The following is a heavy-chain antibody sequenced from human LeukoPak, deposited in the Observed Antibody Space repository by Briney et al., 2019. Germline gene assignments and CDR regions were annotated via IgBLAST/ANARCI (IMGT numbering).Heavy chain of an antibody. V-gene: IGHV4-34*01. CDR3: ARAPPRGYDYVWGSYRWYYFDY. J-gene: IGHJ4*02. CDR1: GGSFRGYY. CDR2: INHSGST. D-gene: IGHD3-16*02. Sequence: SETLSLTCGLYGGSFRGYYWSWIRQPPGKGLEWIGEINHSGSTNYNPSLKSRVTISVDTSKNQFSLKLSSVTAADTAVYYCARAPPRGYDYVWGSYRWYYFDYWGQGTLVTVS.